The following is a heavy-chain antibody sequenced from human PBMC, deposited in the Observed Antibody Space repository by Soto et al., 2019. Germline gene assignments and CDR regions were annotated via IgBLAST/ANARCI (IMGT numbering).Heavy chain of an antibody. V-gene: IGHV4-59*08. J-gene: IGHJ5*01. CDR2: IYYSGST. CDR3: ARKKFGEGWFDP. Sequence: QVQLQESGPGLVKPSETLSLTCTVSGDSISRYYWSWIRQSPGKGLEWIGYIYYSGSTDYNPSLKSRVTISGDTSKNQFSLKLSSVTAADTAVYYCARKKFGEGWFDPWGQGTLVTVSS. CDR1: GDSISRYY. D-gene: IGHD3-10*01.